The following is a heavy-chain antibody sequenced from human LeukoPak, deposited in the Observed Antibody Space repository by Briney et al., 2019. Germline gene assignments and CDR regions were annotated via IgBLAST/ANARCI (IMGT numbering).Heavy chain of an antibody. D-gene: IGHD3-22*01. CDR1: GGSISSYY. J-gene: IGHJ3*02. Sequence: SETLSLTCTVSGGSISSYYWSWIRQPPGKGLEWIGEINHSGSTNYNPSLKSRVTISVDTSKNQFSLKLSSVTAADTAVYYCARGTNRYYDSSGYYLRAFDIWGQGTMVTVSS. CDR2: INHSGST. CDR3: ARGTNRYYDSSGYYLRAFDI. V-gene: IGHV4-34*01.